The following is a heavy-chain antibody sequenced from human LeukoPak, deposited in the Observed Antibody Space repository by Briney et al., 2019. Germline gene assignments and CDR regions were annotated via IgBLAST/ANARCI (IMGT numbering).Heavy chain of an antibody. V-gene: IGHV3-48*04. D-gene: IGHD2-15*01. J-gene: IGHJ3*02. CDR2: ISSSSSTI. Sequence: PGGSLRLSFAASGFTFSSYSMNWVRQAPGKGLEWVSYISSSSSTIYYADSVKGRFTISRDNAKNSLYLQMNSLRAEDTAVYYCARGSGGSPDAFDIWGQGTMVTVSS. CDR1: GFTFSSYS. CDR3: ARGSGGSPDAFDI.